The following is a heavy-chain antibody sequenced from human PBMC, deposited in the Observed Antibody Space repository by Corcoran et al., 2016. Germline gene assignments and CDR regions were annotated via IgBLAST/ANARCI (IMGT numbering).Heavy chain of an antibody. CDR3: ASYRAGYSYGYEDYYGMDV. V-gene: IGHV1-69*01. CDR1: GGTFSSYA. J-gene: IGHJ6*02. Sequence: QVQLVQSGAEVKKPGSSVKVSCKASGGTFSSYAISWVRQAPGQGLEWMGGIIPIFGTANYAQKFQGRVTITADESTSTAYMELSSLRSEDTAVYYFASYRAGYSYGYEDYYGMDVWGQGTTVTVSS. CDR2: IIPIFGTA. D-gene: IGHD5-18*01.